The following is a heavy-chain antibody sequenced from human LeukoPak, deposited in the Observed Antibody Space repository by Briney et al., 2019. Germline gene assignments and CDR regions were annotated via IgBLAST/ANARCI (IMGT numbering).Heavy chain of an antibody. CDR1: GYSSTTYW. CDR3: ARRYYDHDTFDM. Sequence: GESLKISCKGSGYSSTTYWIAWVRQIPGKGREGMGIIYPGDADTTYSSSFEGHVTISAKKSISTAYLQWSSLKASDTAMYSCARRYYDHDTFDMWGQGTMVTVSS. CDR2: IYPGDADT. V-gene: IGHV5-51*01. D-gene: IGHD3-22*01. J-gene: IGHJ3*02.